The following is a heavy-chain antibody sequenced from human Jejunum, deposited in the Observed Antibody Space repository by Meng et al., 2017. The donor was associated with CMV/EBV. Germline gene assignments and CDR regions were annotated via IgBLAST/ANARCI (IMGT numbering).Heavy chain of an antibody. J-gene: IGHJ4*02. D-gene: IGHD3-9*01. Sequence: FSFNNHAMNWVRQAPGRGLEWVSSISNSDMFKYYADSVKGRFTISRDNAENSLYLQMNSLRAEDTAIYYCVRDIPYYDVMTGSKFDFWGQGTLVTVSS. CDR3: VRDIPYYDVMTGSKFDF. CDR2: ISNSDMFK. CDR1: FSFNNHA. V-gene: IGHV3-21*04.